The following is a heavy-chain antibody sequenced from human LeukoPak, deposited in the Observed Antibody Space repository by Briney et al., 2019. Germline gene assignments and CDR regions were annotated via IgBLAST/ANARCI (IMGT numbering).Heavy chain of an antibody. CDR3: ARVLYDSSGFYSGAFDY. V-gene: IGHV3-7*03. Sequence: GGSLRLSCAASGFTFSVYWMSWVRQAPGKGLEWVANIKQDGSEKYYADSVKGRFTISRDNAKNSLYLQMNSLRAEDTAVYYCARVLYDSSGFYSGAFDYWGQGTLVTVSS. J-gene: IGHJ4*02. D-gene: IGHD3-22*01. CDR2: IKQDGSEK. CDR1: GFTFSVYW.